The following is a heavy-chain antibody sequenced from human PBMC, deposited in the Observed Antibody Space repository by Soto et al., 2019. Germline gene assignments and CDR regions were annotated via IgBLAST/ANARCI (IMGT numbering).Heavy chain of an antibody. J-gene: IGHJ4*02. CDR3: ARILLPSLSVDY. Sequence: SETLSLTCTVSGGSINVYDWSWIRQPPGKGQEWIGYIYYSGSTNYTPSLNSRVTLLVDTSKNQFSLKLTSVIAGDTAVYYCARILLPSLSVDYLGQGNLVTVSS. CDR1: GGSINVYD. CDR2: IYYSGST. V-gene: IGHV4-59*01. D-gene: IGHD1-26*01.